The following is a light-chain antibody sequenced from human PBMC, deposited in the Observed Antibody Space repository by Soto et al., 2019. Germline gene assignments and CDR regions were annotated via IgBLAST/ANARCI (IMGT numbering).Light chain of an antibody. V-gene: IGKV1-5*01. CDR2: AAS. CDR1: QSISDW. J-gene: IGKJ4*01. CDR3: QTYTSDPLT. Sequence: DIGINKSPSTLPASIGDRATITSPASQSISDWLAWYQQKPGKAPKLLIYAASSLQSGVPSRFSGSGSGTDFTLTISSLQPEDVAAYYCQTYTSDPLTFGRGTKVDIK.